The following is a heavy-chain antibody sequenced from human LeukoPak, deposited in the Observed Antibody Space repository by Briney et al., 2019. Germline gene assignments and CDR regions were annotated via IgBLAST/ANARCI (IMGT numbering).Heavy chain of an antibody. D-gene: IGHD2-15*01. Sequence: GGSLRLSCAGSGFIFSTYNMNWVRQAPGKGLEWVSSISSSSSYSYYADSVKGRFTISRDNAKNSLYLQMNSLRAEDTAVYYCARDGVARGAFDIWGQGTMATVSS. V-gene: IGHV3-21*01. CDR2: ISSSSSYS. J-gene: IGHJ3*02. CDR3: ARDGVARGAFDI. CDR1: GFIFSTYN.